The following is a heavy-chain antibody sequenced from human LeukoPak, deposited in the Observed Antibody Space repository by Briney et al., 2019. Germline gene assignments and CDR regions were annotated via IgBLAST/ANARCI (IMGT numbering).Heavy chain of an antibody. J-gene: IGHJ4*02. D-gene: IGHD5-24*01. V-gene: IGHV3-23*01. CDR2: ISGSGGST. Sequence: GGSLRLSCAASGFTFSSYAMSWVRQAPGKGLEWVSAISGSGGSTYYADSVKGRFTISRDNSKNTLYLQMNSLRAEDTAVYYCANGGLEMATISGFRKEYYFDYWGQGTLATVSS. CDR3: ANGGLEMATISGFRKEYYFDY. CDR1: GFTFSSYA.